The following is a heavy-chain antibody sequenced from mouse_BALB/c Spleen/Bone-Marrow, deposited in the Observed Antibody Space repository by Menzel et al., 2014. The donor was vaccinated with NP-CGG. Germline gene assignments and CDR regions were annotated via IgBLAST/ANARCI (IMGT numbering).Heavy chain of an antibody. CDR2: ISNGGGTT. CDR1: GFTFSNYT. J-gene: IGHJ3*01. CDR3: ARRYDYGYGPFAY. V-gene: IGHV5-12-2*01. D-gene: IGHD1-2*01. Sequence: EVQRVESGGGLVQPGGSLKLSCAASGFTFSNYTMSWIRQTPEKRLEWVAYISNGGGTTYYPDTVKGRFTISRDNAKNTLYLQMSSLKSEDTAMYYCARRYDYGYGPFAYWGQGTLVTVSA.